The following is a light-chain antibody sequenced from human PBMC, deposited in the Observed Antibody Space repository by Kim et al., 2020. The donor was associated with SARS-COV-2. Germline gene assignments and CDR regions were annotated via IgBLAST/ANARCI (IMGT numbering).Light chain of an antibody. CDR1: NFNIGYNY. Sequence: QSVLTQPPSVSAAPGQTVTISCSGNNFNIGYNYVSWYHQVPGTAPKLLSYDNHKRPSGIPDRFSGSKSGTSATLGITGLQTGDEGDYYCVSWDASLSAVVFGGGTQLTVL. CDR2: DNH. CDR3: VSWDASLSAVV. J-gene: IGLJ2*01. V-gene: IGLV1-51*01.